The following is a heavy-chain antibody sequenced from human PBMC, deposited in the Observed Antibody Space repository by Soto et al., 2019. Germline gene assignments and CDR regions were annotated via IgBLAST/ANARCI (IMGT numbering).Heavy chain of an antibody. D-gene: IGHD6-13*01. CDR1: GGSISSSSYY. V-gene: IGHV4-39*01. CDR2: IYYSGST. J-gene: IGHJ4*02. Sequence: SETLSLTCTVSGGSISSSSYYWGWIRQPPGKGLEWIGSIYYSGSTYYNPSLKSRVTISVDTSKNQFSLKLSSVTAADTAVYYCARHKGYSSSWYDYWGQGTLVTVSS. CDR3: ARHKGYSSSWYDY.